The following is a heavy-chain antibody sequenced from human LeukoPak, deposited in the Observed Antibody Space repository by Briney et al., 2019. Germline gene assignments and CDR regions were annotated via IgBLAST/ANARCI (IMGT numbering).Heavy chain of an antibody. CDR3: ATVPRGRFAFDI. CDR2: IDPSGGST. D-gene: IGHD3-16*01. J-gene: IGHJ3*02. CDR1: GYTFTSYY. Sequence: ASVTVSCKASGYTFTSYYMHWVRRARGQGLEGMGIIDPSGGSTSYAQKFQGRVTMTRDTSTSTVYMELSSLRSEDTAVYYCATVPRGRFAFDIWGQGTMVTVSS. V-gene: IGHV1-46*01.